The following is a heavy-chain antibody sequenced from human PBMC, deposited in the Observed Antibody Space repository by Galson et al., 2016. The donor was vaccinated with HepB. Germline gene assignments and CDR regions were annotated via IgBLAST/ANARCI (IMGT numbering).Heavy chain of an antibody. Sequence: PALVKPTQTLTLTCTFSGFSLSTSGVGVGWIRQPPGRALEWLALIYWDDDKAYRSSLESRLTITKGTSKNQVVLTMTNMDPVDTGTYYCAVLLEPTTREVFDYWGQGTLLTVSS. CDR3: AVLLEPTTREVFDY. V-gene: IGHV2-5*02. D-gene: IGHD1-1*01. J-gene: IGHJ4*02. CDR1: GFSLSTSGVG. CDR2: IYWDDDK.